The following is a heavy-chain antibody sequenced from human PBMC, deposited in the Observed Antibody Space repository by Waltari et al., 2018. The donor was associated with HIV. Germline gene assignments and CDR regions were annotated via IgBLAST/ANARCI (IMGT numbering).Heavy chain of an antibody. V-gene: IGHV3-30*04. CDR1: GFTFSRYA. Sequence: QVQLVESGGGVVQPGRSLRLSCAASGFTFSRYAMHWVRQAPGKGLEWVAVISDVGSTDTYADSVKGRFTVSRDNSKNTLFLQLNSLRPEDTAVYYCARERLTPYGAYYFDYWGQGTLVTVSS. CDR3: ARERLTPYGAYYFDY. CDR2: ISDVGSTD. J-gene: IGHJ4*02. D-gene: IGHD4-17*01.